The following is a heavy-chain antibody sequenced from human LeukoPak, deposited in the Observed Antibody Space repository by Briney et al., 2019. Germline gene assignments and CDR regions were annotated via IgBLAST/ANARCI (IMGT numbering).Heavy chain of an antibody. CDR3: ARERDYDTYFDY. D-gene: IGHD3-22*01. CDR2: RQPGNVS. J-gene: IGHJ4*02. CDR1: GFTASTHH. V-gene: IGHV3-53*01. Sequence: GSLRLSCAVSGFTASTHHMAWVRQAPGKGLEWVSVRQPGNVSYYADSVTGRFTTSTDSSKNTLFLQMRDLRAEDTALYYCARERDYDTYFDYWGQGTLVIVSS.